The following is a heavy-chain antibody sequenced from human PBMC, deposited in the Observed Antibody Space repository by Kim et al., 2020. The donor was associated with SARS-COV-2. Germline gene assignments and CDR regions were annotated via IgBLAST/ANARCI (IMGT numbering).Heavy chain of an antibody. CDR3: TRGSGYYFY. CDR1: GESISSHY. D-gene: IGHD3-22*01. V-gene: IGHV4-59*11. J-gene: IGHJ4*01. CDR2: VSNSGST. Sequence: SETLSLTCTVFGESISSHYWSWIRQPPGKGLEWIGYVSNSGSTNYTPSLKSRVTISVDTSKNQFSLKLSSVTAADTAVYYCTRGSGYYFYWGHGTLVTVSS.